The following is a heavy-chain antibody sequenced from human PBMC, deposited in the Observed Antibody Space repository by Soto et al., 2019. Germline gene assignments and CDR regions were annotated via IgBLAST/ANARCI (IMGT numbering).Heavy chain of an antibody. CDR3: ARDPMDYYDILTGYYLGDAFDI. CDR1: GYTFTSYA. V-gene: IGHV1-3*01. CDR2: INAGNGNT. D-gene: IGHD3-9*01. J-gene: IGHJ3*02. Sequence: GASVKVSCKASGYTFTSYAMHWVRQAPGQRLEWMGWINAGNGNTKYSQKFQGRVTITTDTSASTAYMELRSLRSDDTAVYYCARDPMDYYDILTGYYLGDAFDIWGPGTMVTLSS.